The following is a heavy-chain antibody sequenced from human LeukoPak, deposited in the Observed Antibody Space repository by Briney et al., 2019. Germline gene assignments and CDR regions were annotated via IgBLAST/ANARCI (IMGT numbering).Heavy chain of an antibody. CDR1: GYTFTSYA. CDR2: INAGNGNT. J-gene: IGHJ5*02. CDR3: ARDYEEMATITETRKLRYNWFDP. V-gene: IGHV1-3*01. Sequence: ASVKVSCKASGYTFTSYAMHWVRQAPGQRLEWMGWINAGNGNTKYSQKFQGRVTITRDTSASTAYMELSSLRSEDTAVYYCARDYEEMATITETRKLRYNWFDPWGQGTLVTVSS. D-gene: IGHD5-24*01.